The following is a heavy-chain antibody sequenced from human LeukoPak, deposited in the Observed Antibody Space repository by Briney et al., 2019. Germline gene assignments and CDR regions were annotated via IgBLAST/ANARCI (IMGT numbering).Heavy chain of an antibody. CDR1: GGSISSSNW. V-gene: IGHV4-4*02. Sequence: SGTLSLTCAASGGSISSSNWWWWVRQPPGKGLGWIGEIYHGGSTYYNPSLKSRVAMSVDRSRNQLSLNLSSVTAADTAVYYCAKGEDYGSGTVHFASWGQGTLVTVSS. CDR3: AKGEDYGSGTVHFAS. CDR2: IYHGGST. J-gene: IGHJ4*02. D-gene: IGHD3-10*01.